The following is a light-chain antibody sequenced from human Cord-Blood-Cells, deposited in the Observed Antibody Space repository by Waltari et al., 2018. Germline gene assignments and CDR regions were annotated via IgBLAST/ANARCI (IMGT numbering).Light chain of an antibody. V-gene: IGKV3-20*01. Sequence: EIVLTQSPGTLSLSPGERATLSCRASQSVSSSYLSWYQQKHDRAPRRLIYGASSRATGIPDRFSGSGSGTDFTLTISRLEPEDFAVYYCQQYGSSPYTFGQGTKLEIK. J-gene: IGKJ2*01. CDR1: QSVSSSY. CDR2: GAS. CDR3: QQYGSSPYT.